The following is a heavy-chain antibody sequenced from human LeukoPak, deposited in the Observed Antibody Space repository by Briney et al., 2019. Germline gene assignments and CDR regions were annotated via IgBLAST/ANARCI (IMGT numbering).Heavy chain of an antibody. CDR1: GFTFSNYA. Sequence: GGSLRLSCAASGFTFSNYAMSWVRQAPGKGLEWVSALSGSGISTHYADSVKGRFTISRDISKNTLFLQMNSLRAEDTAIYYCAKYLCGGGHCYSGYYFDYWGQGTPVTVSS. CDR3: AKYLCGGGHCYSGYYFDY. V-gene: IGHV3-23*01. CDR2: LSGSGIST. D-gene: IGHD2-15*01. J-gene: IGHJ4*02.